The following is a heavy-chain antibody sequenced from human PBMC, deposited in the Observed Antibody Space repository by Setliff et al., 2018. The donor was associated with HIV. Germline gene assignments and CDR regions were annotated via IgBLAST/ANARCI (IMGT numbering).Heavy chain of an antibody. CDR2: IFRSGTT. CDR3: ARDRHYSGLGSYGP. D-gene: IGHD3-10*01. CDR1: GGSFGDYH. J-gene: IGHJ5*02. V-gene: IGHV4-4*07. Sequence: KPSETLSLTCTLSGGSFGDYHWSWIRQPAGRGLEWIGRIFRSGTTDYKFSLKSRVTISIDTSRNQFSLRLTSVTAEDTAVYYCARDRHYSGLGSYGPWGPGTRVTVSS.